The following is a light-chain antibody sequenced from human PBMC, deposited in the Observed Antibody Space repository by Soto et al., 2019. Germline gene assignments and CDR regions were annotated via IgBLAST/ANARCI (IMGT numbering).Light chain of an antibody. Sequence: QSVLTQPASVSGSPGQSITISCTGSSXAFGAYKYVSWYQQHPGKAPKLMIYEVTNRPSGVSNRFSGSKSGNTASLTISGLQAEDEADYYCSSYTTDTIVFGTGTKVTVL. CDR2: EVT. CDR1: SXAFGAYKY. J-gene: IGLJ1*01. V-gene: IGLV2-14*01. CDR3: SSYTTDTIV.